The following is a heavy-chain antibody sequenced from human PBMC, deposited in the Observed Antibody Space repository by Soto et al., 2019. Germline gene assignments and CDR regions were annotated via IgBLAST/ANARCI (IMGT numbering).Heavy chain of an antibody. D-gene: IGHD3-22*01. V-gene: IGHV3-21*01. CDR2: ISSSSSYI. CDR3: ASRNYYDSSGYGGGGNYYYYGMDG. J-gene: IGHJ6*02. CDR1: GSTFSSYG. Sequence: KPGGSLRLSCAASGSTFSSYGMNWVRQAPGKGLEWVSSISSSSSYIYYVDSVKGRFTISRDNAKNSLYLQMNSLRAEDTNVSYWASRNYYDSSGYGGGGNYYYYGMDGWGQGTTVTSP.